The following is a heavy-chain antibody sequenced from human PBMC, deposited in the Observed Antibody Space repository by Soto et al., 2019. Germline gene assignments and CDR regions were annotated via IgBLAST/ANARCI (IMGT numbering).Heavy chain of an antibody. J-gene: IGHJ4*02. Sequence: EVQLVESGGGSVQPGGSLRLSCVASGITFSGYWMHWVRQVPGKGLVWVARVDSDGSGTSYADSVKGRFTISRDNAKNTLYLQMTSLRVEDTDVYYCATVFEHWGQGIPVTVSS. CDR2: VDSDGSGT. CDR3: ATVFEH. V-gene: IGHV3-74*01. CDR1: GITFSGYW.